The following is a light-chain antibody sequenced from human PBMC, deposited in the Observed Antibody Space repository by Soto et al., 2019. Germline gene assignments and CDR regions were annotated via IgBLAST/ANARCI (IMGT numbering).Light chain of an antibody. V-gene: IGLV2-14*03. CDR2: DVS. Sequence: QSALTQPASVSGSPGQSITISCTGTSSDVGAYTFVSWYQQHPDKVPKLMIFDVSRRPSGVSDRFSGSKSGNTASLTISGLQPEDEADYYCSAYTSSSTHVFGSGTKLTVL. CDR1: SSDVGAYTF. J-gene: IGLJ1*01. CDR3: SAYTSSSTHV.